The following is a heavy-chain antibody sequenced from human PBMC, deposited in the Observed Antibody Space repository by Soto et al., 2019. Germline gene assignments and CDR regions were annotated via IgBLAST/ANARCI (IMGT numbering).Heavy chain of an antibody. CDR1: GFTFSSYA. D-gene: IGHD3-16*02. V-gene: IGHV3-23*01. CDR3: AKDQWERLHLGELSFSD. J-gene: IGHJ4*02. Sequence: GGSLRLSCAASGFTFSSYATSWVRQAPGKGLEWVSAISGSGGSTYYADSVKGRFTISRDNSKNTLYLQMNSLRAEDTAVYYCAKDQWERLHLGELSFSDWGQGTLVTVSS. CDR2: ISGSGGST.